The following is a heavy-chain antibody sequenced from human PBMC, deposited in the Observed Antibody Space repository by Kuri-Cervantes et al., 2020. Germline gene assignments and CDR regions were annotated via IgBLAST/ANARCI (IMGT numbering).Heavy chain of an antibody. Sequence: GGSLRLSCAASGFTFSSYAMHWVRQAPGKGLEWVAVISYDGSNKYYADSVKGRFTISRDNSKNTLYLQMNSLRAEDTAVYYCAKDLPTVTTWVSYYFDYWGQGTLVTVSS. CDR2: ISYDGSNK. V-gene: IGHV3-30*07. J-gene: IGHJ4*02. D-gene: IGHD4-17*01. CDR3: AKDLPTVTTWVSYYFDY. CDR1: GFTFSSYA.